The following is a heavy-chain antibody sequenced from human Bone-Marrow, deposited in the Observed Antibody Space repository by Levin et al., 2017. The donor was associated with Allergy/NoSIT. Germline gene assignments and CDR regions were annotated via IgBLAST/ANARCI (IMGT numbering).Heavy chain of an antibody. Sequence: ASVKVSCKASGYTFTSYGISWVRQAPGQGLEWMGWISAYNGNTNYAQKLQGRVTMTTDTSTSTAYMELRSLRSDDTAVYYCARDPGGTSTRGCPFDIWGQGTMVTVSS. CDR1: GYTFTSYG. V-gene: IGHV1-18*01. CDR2: ISAYNGNT. CDR3: ARDPGGTSTRGCPFDI. D-gene: IGHD2-2*01. J-gene: IGHJ3*02.